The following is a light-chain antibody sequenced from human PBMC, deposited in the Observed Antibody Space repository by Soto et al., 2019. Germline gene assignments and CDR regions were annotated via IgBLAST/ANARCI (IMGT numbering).Light chain of an antibody. J-gene: IGLJ1*01. Sequence: QSVLTQPASVSGSPGQSITISCTGTSSDVGGYNYVSWYQQQSGKAPKLIIHEVSNRPSGVSNRFSGSKSGNTASLTISGLQAEDEADYYCDSYTSSSAYVFGIGTKDTV. CDR1: SSDVGGYNY. CDR3: DSYTSSSAYV. V-gene: IGLV2-14*01. CDR2: EVS.